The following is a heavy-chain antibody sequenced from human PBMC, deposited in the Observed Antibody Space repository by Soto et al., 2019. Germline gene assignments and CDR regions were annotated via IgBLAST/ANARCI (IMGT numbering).Heavy chain of an antibody. CDR3: ARDRDYYYDNSDKYHYHYGMDV. CDR2: ISADSERR. D-gene: IGHD3-22*01. Sequence: ASVKVSCKASGYTFTNYAISWVRQAPGQGLEWMGWISADSERRNYAQNFQGRVTMTTDTATSTAYMEMMSLRSDDTAVYYCARDRDYYYDNSDKYHYHYGMDVWGQGTTVTVSS. J-gene: IGHJ6*02. V-gene: IGHV1-18*04. CDR1: GYTFTNYA.